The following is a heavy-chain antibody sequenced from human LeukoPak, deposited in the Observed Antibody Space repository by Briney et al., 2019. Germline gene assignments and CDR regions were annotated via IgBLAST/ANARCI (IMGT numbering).Heavy chain of an antibody. J-gene: IGHJ4*02. Sequence: PSETLSLTCTVSGGSISSYYWSWIRQPAGKGLEWIGRIYTSGSTNYNPSLKSRVTMSVDTSKNQFSLKLSSVTAADTAVYYCARDADTSGYWSYFDSWGQGTLVAVSS. CDR2: IYTSGST. CDR1: GGSISSYY. CDR3: ARDADTSGYWSYFDS. D-gene: IGHD3-22*01. V-gene: IGHV4-4*07.